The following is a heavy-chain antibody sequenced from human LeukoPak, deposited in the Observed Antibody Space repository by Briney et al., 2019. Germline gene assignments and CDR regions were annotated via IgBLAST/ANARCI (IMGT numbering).Heavy chain of an antibody. CDR3: AKDLGQQLVYDY. CDR1: GFTFSTYA. V-gene: IGHV3-23*01. D-gene: IGHD6-13*01. Sequence: GGSLRLSCAASGFTFSTYAMSWVRQAPGKGLEWVSAISGSGDSTYYADSVKGRFAISRDNSKNTLCLQMNSLRAEDTAVYYCAKDLGQQLVYDYRGQGTLVTVSS. J-gene: IGHJ4*02. CDR2: ISGSGDST.